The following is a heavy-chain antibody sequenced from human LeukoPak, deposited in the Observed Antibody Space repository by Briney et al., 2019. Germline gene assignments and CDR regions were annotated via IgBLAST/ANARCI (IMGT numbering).Heavy chain of an antibody. CDR1: GGSISSGGYY. J-gene: IGHJ4*02. CDR2: IYYSGST. V-gene: IGHV4-31*03. CDR3: ARGSSPITMIVVVTFDY. D-gene: IGHD3-22*01. Sequence: SRTLSLTCTVSGGSISSGGYYWSWIRQHPGKGLEWIGYIYYSGSTYYNPSLKSRVTISVDTSKNQFSLKLSSVTAADTAVYYCARGSSPITMIVVVTFDYWGQGTLVTVSS.